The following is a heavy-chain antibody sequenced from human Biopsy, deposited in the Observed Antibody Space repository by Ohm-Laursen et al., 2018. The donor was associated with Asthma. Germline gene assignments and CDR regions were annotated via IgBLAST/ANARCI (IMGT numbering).Heavy chain of an antibody. V-gene: IGHV3-9*01. Sequence: SLRLSCAASGFSFDDYAMFWVRQAPGKGLEGVLGISWNSGTIGYADSVKGRFTISRDNAKNSLYLQMNSLGPEDTAVYYCARDMGAGPNQPPSGSGSSHLYGMDVWGQGTTVTVSS. CDR3: ARDMGAGPNQPPSGSGSSHLYGMDV. CDR1: GFSFDDYA. D-gene: IGHD3-10*01. J-gene: IGHJ6*02. CDR2: ISWNSGTI.